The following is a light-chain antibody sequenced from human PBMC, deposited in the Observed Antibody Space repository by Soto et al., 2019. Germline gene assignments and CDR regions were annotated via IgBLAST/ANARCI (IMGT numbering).Light chain of an antibody. CDR2: DAS. V-gene: IGKV1-5*01. CDR1: QRISSW. Sequence: MTQSPSTLSASVGKTVTNTCRASQRISSWLAWYHQKPGKAPKLLIYDASSLESGVPSRFSGSRSGTDFTLTISSVQPEDVAAYYCQKYNSAPLTFGGGTKV. CDR3: QKYNSAPLT. J-gene: IGKJ4*01.